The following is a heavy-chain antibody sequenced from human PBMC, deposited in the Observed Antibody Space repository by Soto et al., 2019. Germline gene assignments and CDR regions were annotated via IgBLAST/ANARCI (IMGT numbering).Heavy chain of an antibody. CDR1: GYTFTGYY. CDR2: IDPNSGGT. D-gene: IGHD2-15*01. CDR3: ATGLGYCSGGSCYHY. Sequence: QVQLVQSGAEVKKPGASVKVSCKASGYTFTGYYMHWVRQAPGQGLEWMGWIDPNSGGTNYAQKFQGWVTMTRDTSINTAYMELSRLRSDDTAVYYCATGLGYCSGGSCYHYWGQGTLVTVSS. V-gene: IGHV1-2*04. J-gene: IGHJ4*02.